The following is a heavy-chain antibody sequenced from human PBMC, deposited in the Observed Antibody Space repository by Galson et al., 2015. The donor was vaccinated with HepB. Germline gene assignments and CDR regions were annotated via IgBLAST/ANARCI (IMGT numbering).Heavy chain of an antibody. CDR2: IYYSGST. D-gene: IGHD4-17*01. J-gene: IGHJ4*02. CDR1: GGSISSGGYY. Sequence: TLSLTCTVSGGSISSGGYYWSWIRQHPGKGLEWIGYIYYSGSTYYNPSLKSRVTISVDTSKNQFSLKLSSVTAADTAVYYCARDTRPDYGDYAFSLGYFDYWGQGTLVTVSS. CDR3: ARDTRPDYGDYAFSLGYFDY. V-gene: IGHV4-31*03.